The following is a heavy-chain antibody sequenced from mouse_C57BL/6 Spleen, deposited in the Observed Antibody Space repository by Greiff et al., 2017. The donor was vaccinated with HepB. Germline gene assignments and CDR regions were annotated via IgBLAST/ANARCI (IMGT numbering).Heavy chain of an antibody. D-gene: IGHD2-4*01. V-gene: IGHV1-55*01. CDR3: ARWYDYDDAMDY. CDR1: GYTFTSYW. Sequence: VQLQQSGAELVKPGASVKMSCKASGYTFTSYWITWVKQRPGQGLEWIGDIYPGSGSTKYNEKFKSKATLTVDTSSSTAYMQLSSLTSEDSAVYYCARWYDYDDAMDYWGQGTSVTVSS. J-gene: IGHJ4*01. CDR2: IYPGSGST.